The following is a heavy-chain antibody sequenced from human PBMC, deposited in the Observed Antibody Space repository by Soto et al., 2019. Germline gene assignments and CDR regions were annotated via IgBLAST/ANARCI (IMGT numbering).Heavy chain of an antibody. D-gene: IGHD2-21*02. V-gene: IGHV3-30-3*01. Sequence: GGSLRLSCVASGITFSDYYMSWVRQAPGKGLEWLAVISYDGSNKYYADSVKGRFTISRDNSKNTLYLQMNSLRAEDTAVYYCARDGGIVVVTAIPPLFDYWGQGTLVTVSS. CDR3: ARDGGIVVVTAIPPLFDY. CDR2: ISYDGSNK. J-gene: IGHJ4*02. CDR1: GITFSDYY.